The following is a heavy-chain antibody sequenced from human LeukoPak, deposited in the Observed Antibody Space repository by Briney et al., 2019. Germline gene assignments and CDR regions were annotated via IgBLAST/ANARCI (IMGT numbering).Heavy chain of an antibody. CDR1: GGSISDDTYY. CDR3: ARGVSYGDYEYYYYMDV. Sequence: PSETLSLTCAVSGGSISDDTYYWGWIRQPPGKGLEWIGSLHYGGANYYNPSLKSRVTISIDTSKNQFSLKLSSVTAADTAVYYCARGVSYGDYEYYYYMDVWGKGTTVTVSS. D-gene: IGHD4-17*01. V-gene: IGHV4-39*01. CDR2: LHYGGAN. J-gene: IGHJ6*03.